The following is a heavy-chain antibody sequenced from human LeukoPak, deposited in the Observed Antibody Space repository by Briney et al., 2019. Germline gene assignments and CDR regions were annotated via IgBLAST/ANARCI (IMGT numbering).Heavy chain of an antibody. J-gene: IGHJ4*02. D-gene: IGHD5-24*01. Sequence: GSLRLSCAASGFTFSSYWMSWVRQAPGKGLEWVANIKQDGSEKYYVDSVKGRFTISRDNAKNSLYLQMNSLRAEDTAVYYCASDDGYRIFDYWGQGTLVTVSS. CDR2: IKQDGSEK. CDR3: ASDDGYRIFDY. V-gene: IGHV3-7*01. CDR1: GFTFSSYW.